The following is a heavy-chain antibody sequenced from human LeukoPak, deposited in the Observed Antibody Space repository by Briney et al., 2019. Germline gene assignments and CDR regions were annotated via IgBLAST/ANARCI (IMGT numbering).Heavy chain of an antibody. CDR2: ISSGSSYT. CDR3: ARVGSSGPIDY. Sequence: GGSLRLSCVASGFTFSIYWMSWVRQAPGKGLEWVSYISSGSSYTNYADSVKGRFTISRDNAKNSLYLQMNSLRAEDTAVYYCARVGSSGPIDYWGREPWSPSPQ. D-gene: IGHD6-19*01. J-gene: IGHJ4*02. CDR1: GFTFSIYW. V-gene: IGHV3-11*05.